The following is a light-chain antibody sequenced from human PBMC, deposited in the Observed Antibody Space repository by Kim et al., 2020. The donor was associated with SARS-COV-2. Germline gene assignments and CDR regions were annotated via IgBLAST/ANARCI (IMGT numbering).Light chain of an antibody. J-gene: IGLJ2*01. Sequence: GRRLPMSGSGSNSNIGSNTVNWYQQRPGTATKLLIYSNKQRPSGVPDRFSGAKSGTSASLAISGLQSEDEADYYCAAWDDSLNGPLFGGGTQLTVL. CDR1: NSNIGSNT. CDR2: SNK. CDR3: AAWDDSLNGPL. V-gene: IGLV1-44*01.